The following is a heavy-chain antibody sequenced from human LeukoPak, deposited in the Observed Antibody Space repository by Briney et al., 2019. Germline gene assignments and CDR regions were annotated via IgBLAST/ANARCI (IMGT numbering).Heavy chain of an antibody. V-gene: IGHV4-38-2*01. CDR3: HGLSMVREVIQDY. J-gene: IGHJ4*02. D-gene: IGHD3-10*01. Sequence: SETLSLTCAVSRYSISSGYDWGWVRPPPGKGVEWIGSIYQSGSNHYNPSLKIRVTISVDTSKNQYSLKLSAVTAADTAVYYCHGLSMVREVIQDYWGQGTLVTVSS. CDR2: IYQSGSN. CDR1: RYSISSGYD.